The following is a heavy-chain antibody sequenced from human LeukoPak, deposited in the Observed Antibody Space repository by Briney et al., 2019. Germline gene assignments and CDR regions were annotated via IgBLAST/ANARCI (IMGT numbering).Heavy chain of an antibody. CDR1: GFDFGDYW. D-gene: IGHD1-26*01. J-gene: IGHJ4*02. CDR3: VRDPPQWEFTLDS. V-gene: IGHV3-74*01. Sequence: GGSLRLSCAASGFDFGDYWMHWVRQAPGKGLVWVSRINNDGSTTSYADSVKGRFTISRDNAKNTLYLQMNSLRAEDTAVYYCVRDPPQWEFTLDSLGQGTLVTVSS. CDR2: INNDGSTT.